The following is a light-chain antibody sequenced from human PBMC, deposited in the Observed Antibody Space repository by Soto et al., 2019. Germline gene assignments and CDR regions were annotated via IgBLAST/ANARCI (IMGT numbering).Light chain of an antibody. V-gene: IGLV2-23*01. Sequence: QSALTQPASVSGSPGQSITISCTGTSSDVGSYNLVSWYQQHPGKAPKLMIYEDIERPSGVSNRFSGSKSGNTASLTISGLQTEDEADYYCCSYAGGTRVVFGGGTKVTLL. CDR1: SSDVGSYNL. CDR2: EDI. CDR3: CSYAGGTRVV. J-gene: IGLJ2*01.